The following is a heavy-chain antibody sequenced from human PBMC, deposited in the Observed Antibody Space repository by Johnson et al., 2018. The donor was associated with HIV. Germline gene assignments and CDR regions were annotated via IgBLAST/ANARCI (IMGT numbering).Heavy chain of an antibody. D-gene: IGHD3-22*01. Sequence: VQLVESGGGLVQPGGSLRLSCAASGLTFSNYAMHWVRQAPGKGLEYVSAISSNGGSTFFANSVKDRFTISRDNAKNSLYLQMNSLRTEDTALYYCAKDMEESSGYYGAFDIWGQGTMVTVSS. CDR2: ISSNGGST. CDR3: AKDMEESSGYYGAFDI. V-gene: IGHV3-64*01. CDR1: GLTFSNYA. J-gene: IGHJ3*02.